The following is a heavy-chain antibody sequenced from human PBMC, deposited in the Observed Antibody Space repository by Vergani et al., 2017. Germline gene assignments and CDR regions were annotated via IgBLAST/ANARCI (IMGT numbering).Heavy chain of an antibody. CDR3: AKQYVGTSDC. CDR2: IDFQGNDA. Sequence: QVQLVESGGGVIQPGGSLRLHCAASGFTFRNYGMQWVRQAPGKGLEWVALIDFQGNDAYYTSSVRGRYIISRDNSKNTLYLQMNRLRVEETALYYCAKQYVGTSDCSGQGALVTVSS. D-gene: IGHD1-26*01. J-gene: IGHJ4*02. V-gene: IGHV3-30*02. CDR1: GFTFRNYG.